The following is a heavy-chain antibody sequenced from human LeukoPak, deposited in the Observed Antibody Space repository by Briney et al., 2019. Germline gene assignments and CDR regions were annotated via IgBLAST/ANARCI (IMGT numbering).Heavy chain of an antibody. Sequence: SETLSLTCAVYGGSFSGYYWSWIRQPPGKGLEWIGEINHSGSTNYKPSLKSRVTISVDTSKNQFSLKLSSVTAADTAVYYCARGQRKYSYGFPPDYYYYYGMDVWGQGTTVTVSS. CDR3: ARGQRKYSYGFPPDYYYYYGMDV. D-gene: IGHD5-18*01. J-gene: IGHJ6*02. CDR2: INHSGST. CDR1: GGSFSGYY. V-gene: IGHV4-34*01.